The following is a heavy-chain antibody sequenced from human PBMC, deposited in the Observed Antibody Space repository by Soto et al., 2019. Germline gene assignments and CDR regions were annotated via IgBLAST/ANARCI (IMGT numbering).Heavy chain of an antibody. D-gene: IGHD2-2*01. Sequence: EVQLLESGGGLVQPGGSLRLSCAASGFTFSSYAIKWVRQAPGKGLEWVSTISGSGDNTYYADSVKGRFTISRDNSENTLSLQINSLRAEDTAGYYCAKSGQSSWPNMAVWGQGTPVTVSS. CDR3: AKSGQSSWPNMAV. J-gene: IGHJ6*02. CDR1: GFTFSSYA. CDR2: ISGSGDNT. V-gene: IGHV3-23*01.